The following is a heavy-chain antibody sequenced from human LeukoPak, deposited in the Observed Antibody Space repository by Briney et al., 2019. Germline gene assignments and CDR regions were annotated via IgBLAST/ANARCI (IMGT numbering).Heavy chain of an antibody. J-gene: IGHJ3*02. CDR1: GFTFSSYA. D-gene: IGHD3-22*01. CDR3: ATTSDDYYDSSGKEPGAFDI. V-gene: IGHV3-23*01. CDR2: ISGSGGST. Sequence: GGSLRLSCAASGFTFSSYAMSWVRQAPGKGLEWVSAISGSGGSTYYADSVKGRFTISRDNSKNTLYLQMSSLRAEDTAVYYCATTSDDYYDSSGKEPGAFDIWGQGTMVTVSS.